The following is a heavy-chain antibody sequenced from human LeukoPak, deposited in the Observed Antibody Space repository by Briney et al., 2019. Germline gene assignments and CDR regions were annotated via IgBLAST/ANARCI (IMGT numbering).Heavy chain of an antibody. CDR1: GYSFTSYW. CDR3: ARRGPRYYDFWSGYYTPPYWFDP. V-gene: IGHV5-51*01. Sequence: GESLKISCKGSGYSFTSYWIGWVRQMPGKGLEWTGIIYPGDSDTRYSPSFQGQVTISADKSISTAYLQWSSLKASDTAVYYCARRGPRYYDFWSGYYTPPYWFDPWGQGTLVTVSS. J-gene: IGHJ5*02. D-gene: IGHD3-3*01. CDR2: IYPGDSDT.